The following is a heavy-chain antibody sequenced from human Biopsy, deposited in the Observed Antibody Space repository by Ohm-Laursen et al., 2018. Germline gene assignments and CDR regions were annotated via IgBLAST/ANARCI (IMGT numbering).Heavy chain of an antibody. Sequence: GSSVKVSCKTSGDAFLGYYLHWVRQAPGQGLEWMGSIYPNSGDTDFVQKFQGRVSMTRDTSVSTAYLELSSLRSDDTAIYYCARDLLEWSLPSWGQGTPVTVSS. V-gene: IGHV1-2*02. CDR2: IYPNSGDT. J-gene: IGHJ4*02. D-gene: IGHD3-3*01. CDR1: GDAFLGYY. CDR3: ARDLLEWSLPS.